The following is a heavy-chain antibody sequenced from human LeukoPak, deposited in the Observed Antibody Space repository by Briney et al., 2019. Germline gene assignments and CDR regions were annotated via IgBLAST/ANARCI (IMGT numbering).Heavy chain of an antibody. Sequence: SETLSLTCAVYGVSFSGYYWSWIRQPPGKGLEWIGEINHSGSTNYNPSLKSRVTISVDTSKNEFSLKLSSVTAADTAVYYCARSGRYNWNDAWAAFDIWGLGTMVTVSS. J-gene: IGHJ3*02. D-gene: IGHD1-1*01. CDR1: GVSFSGYY. V-gene: IGHV4-34*01. CDR2: INHSGST. CDR3: ARSGRYNWNDAWAAFDI.